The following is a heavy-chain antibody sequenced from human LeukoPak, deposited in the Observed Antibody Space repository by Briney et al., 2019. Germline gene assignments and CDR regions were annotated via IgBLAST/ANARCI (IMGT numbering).Heavy chain of an antibody. CDR2: MKEDGSEK. D-gene: IGHD4-11*01. Sequence: GGSLRLSCAASGFTFSNYWMSWVRQAPGKGLEWVANMKEDGSEKNYVDSVKGRFTISRDNAQDSLYLQMNSLRAEDTAVYYCARDRGYSNFDCWGQGTLVTVSS. V-gene: IGHV3-7*01. J-gene: IGHJ4*02. CDR3: ARDRGYSNFDC. CDR1: GFTFSNYW.